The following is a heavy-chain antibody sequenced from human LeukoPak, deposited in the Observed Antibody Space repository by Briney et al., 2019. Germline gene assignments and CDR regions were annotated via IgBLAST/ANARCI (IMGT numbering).Heavy chain of an antibody. CDR2: ISAYNGNT. Sequence: ASVKVSCKASGHTFTSYGISWVRQAPGQGLEWMGWISAYNGNTNYAQKLQGRVTMTTDTSTSTAYMELRSLRSDDTAVYYCAREEDGGWYNLFDYWGQGTLVTVSS. CDR3: AREEDGGWYNLFDY. V-gene: IGHV1-18*01. J-gene: IGHJ4*02. D-gene: IGHD6-19*01. CDR1: GHTFTSYG.